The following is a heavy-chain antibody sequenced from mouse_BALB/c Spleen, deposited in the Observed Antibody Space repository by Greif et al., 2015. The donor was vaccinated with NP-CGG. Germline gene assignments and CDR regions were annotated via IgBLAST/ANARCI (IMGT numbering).Heavy chain of an antibody. D-gene: IGHD2-14*01. V-gene: IGHV5-17*02. J-gene: IGHJ3*01. CDR1: GFTFSSFG. CDR3: ARNYRYDGFAY. CDR2: ISSGSSTI. Sequence: EVHLVESGGGLVQPGGSRKLSCAASGFTFSSFGMHWVRQAPEKGLEWVAYISSGSSTIYYADTVKGRFTISRDNPKNTLFLQMTSLRSEDTAMYYCARNYRYDGFAYWGQGTLVTVSA.